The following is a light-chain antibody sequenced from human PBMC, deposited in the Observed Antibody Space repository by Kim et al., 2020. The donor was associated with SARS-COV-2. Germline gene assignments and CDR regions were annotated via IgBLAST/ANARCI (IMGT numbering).Light chain of an antibody. CDR3: QSADNSGTYEV. CDR1: ALPKQY. CDR2: KDS. J-gene: IGLJ3*02. V-gene: IGLV3-25*03. Sequence: SYELTQPPSVSVSPGQTARITCSGDALPKQYAYWYQQKSGQAPVLEIYKDSERPSGIPERFSGSSSGTTVTLTISGVQAEDEADYYCQSADNSGTYEVFGGGTQLTVL.